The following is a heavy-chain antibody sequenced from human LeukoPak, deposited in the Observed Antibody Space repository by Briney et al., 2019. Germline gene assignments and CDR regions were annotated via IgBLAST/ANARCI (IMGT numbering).Heavy chain of an antibody. J-gene: IGHJ6*02. CDR3: ASREPSYGMDV. CDR2: IIPILGIA. D-gene: IGHD1-14*01. Sequence: GASVKVSCKASGGTFSSYAISWVRQAPGQGLEWMGRIIPILGIANYAQKFQGRVTITADKSTSTAYMELSSLRSEDTAVYYCASREPSYGMDVWGQGTTVTVSS. CDR1: GGTFSSYA. V-gene: IGHV1-69*04.